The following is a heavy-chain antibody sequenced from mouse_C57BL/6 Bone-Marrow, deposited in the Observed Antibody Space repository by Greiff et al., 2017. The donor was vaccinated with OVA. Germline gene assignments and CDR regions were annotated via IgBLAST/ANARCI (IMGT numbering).Heavy chain of an antibody. CDR2: IRSKSNNYAT. D-gene: IGHD5-5*01. CDR1: GFSFNTYA. Sequence: EVQLQESGGGLVQPKGSLKLSCAASGFSFNTYAMNWVRQAPGKGLEWVARIRSKSNNYATYYADSVKDRFTISRDDSESMLYLQMNNLKTEDTAMYYCVRQATYDSTGAMDYWGQGTSVTVSS. V-gene: IGHV10-1*01. CDR3: VRQATYDSTGAMDY. J-gene: IGHJ4*01.